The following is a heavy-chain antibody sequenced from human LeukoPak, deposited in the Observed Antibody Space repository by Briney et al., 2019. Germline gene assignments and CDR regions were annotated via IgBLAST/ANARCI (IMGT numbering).Heavy chain of an antibody. Sequence: PGGSLRLSCAASGFTFSSYSMNWVRQAPGKGLGWVSSIRSGSSYIYYADSVKDRFTISRDNAKNSLYLQMNSLRAEDTAVYYCAGGTSYGPYWGQGTLVTVSS. D-gene: IGHD5-18*01. J-gene: IGHJ4*02. CDR3: AGGTSYGPY. CDR2: IRSGSSYI. V-gene: IGHV3-21*01. CDR1: GFTFSSYS.